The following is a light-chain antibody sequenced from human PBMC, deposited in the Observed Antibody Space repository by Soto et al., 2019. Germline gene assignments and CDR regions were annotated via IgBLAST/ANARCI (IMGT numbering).Light chain of an antibody. CDR2: GTT. CDR3: QQYSNSPPCT. Sequence: EIVLTQSPGTLSLSPGERATLFCRASQSVSSNYLGWYQQKPGQTPRLLIYGTTNRATGIPERFSGSGSGTDFTLTVNRLEPEDFEVYYCQQYSNSPPCTFGQGTKVEI. V-gene: IGKV3-20*01. J-gene: IGKJ1*01. CDR1: QSVSSNY.